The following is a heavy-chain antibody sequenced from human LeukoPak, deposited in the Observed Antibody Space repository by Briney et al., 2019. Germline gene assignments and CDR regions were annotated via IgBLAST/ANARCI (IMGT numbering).Heavy chain of an antibody. V-gene: IGHV4-59*01. D-gene: IGHD5-24*01. Sequence: ASETLSLTGTVSGGSISSSYWSWIRQPPGKGLEWIGYIYYSGSTNYNPSLKSRVTISVDTAKNQFSLKLSSVTAADTAVYYCARGKMAPSPFDSWGQGTLVTVSS. CDR2: IYYSGST. J-gene: IGHJ4*02. CDR3: ARGKMAPSPFDS. CDR1: GGSISSSY.